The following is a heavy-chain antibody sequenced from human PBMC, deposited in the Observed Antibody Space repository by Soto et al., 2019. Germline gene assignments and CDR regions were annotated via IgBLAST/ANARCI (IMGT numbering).Heavy chain of an antibody. CDR1: GFTFSNAW. V-gene: IGHV3-15*01. CDR3: TTSGYCSSTSCADYYYYYGMDV. D-gene: IGHD2-2*01. Sequence: LRLSCAASGFTFSNAWMSWVRQAPGKGLEWVGRIKSKTDGGTTDYAAPVKGRFTISRDDSKNTLYLQMNSLKTEDTAVYYCTTSGYCSSTSCADYYYYYGMDVWGQGTTVTVSS. J-gene: IGHJ6*02. CDR2: IKSKTDGGTT.